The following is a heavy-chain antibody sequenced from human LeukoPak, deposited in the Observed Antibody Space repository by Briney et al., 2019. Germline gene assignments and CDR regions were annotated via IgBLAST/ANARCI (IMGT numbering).Heavy chain of an antibody. D-gene: IGHD2-2*01. V-gene: IGHV1-18*01. J-gene: IGHJ3*02. CDR3: AXXXXXXXWDIVVVGYAFDI. CDR2: ISAYNGNT. Sequence: GASVKVSCKASGYTFTSYGISWLRQAPGQGLEWMGWISAYNGNTNYAQKLQGRVTMTTDTSTSTAYMELRSLRSDDTAVYYCAXXXXXXXWDIVVVGYAFDIWGQGTMVTVSS. CDR1: GYTFTSYG.